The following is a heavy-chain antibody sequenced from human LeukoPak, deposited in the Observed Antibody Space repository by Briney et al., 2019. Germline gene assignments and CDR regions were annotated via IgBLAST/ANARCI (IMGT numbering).Heavy chain of an antibody. V-gene: IGHV3-21*01. CDR3: AWFWSGYLRFDP. CDR2: ISSSSSYI. CDR1: GFTFSSYS. J-gene: IGHJ5*02. Sequence: GGSLRLSCAASGFTFSSYSMNWVRQAPGKGLEWVSSISSSSSYIYYADSVKGRFTISRDKAKNSLYLQMNSLRAEDTAVYYCAWFWSGYLRFDPWGQGTLVAVSS. D-gene: IGHD3-3*01.